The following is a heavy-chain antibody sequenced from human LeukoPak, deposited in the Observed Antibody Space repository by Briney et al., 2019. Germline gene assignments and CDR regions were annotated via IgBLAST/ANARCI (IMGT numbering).Heavy chain of an antibody. Sequence: GSLRLSCAASGFTFSSYSMNWVRQAPGKGLEWVSSISSSSSYIYYADSVKARFTISRDNAKNSLYLQMNSLRAEDTAVYYCAREDRVADYYYGMDVWGQGTTVTVSS. CDR1: GFTFSSYS. J-gene: IGHJ6*02. CDR2: ISSSSSYI. V-gene: IGHV3-21*01. CDR3: AREDRVADYYYGMDV.